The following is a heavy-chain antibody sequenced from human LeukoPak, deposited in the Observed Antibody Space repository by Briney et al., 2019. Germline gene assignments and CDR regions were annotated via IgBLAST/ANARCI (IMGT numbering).Heavy chain of an antibody. V-gene: IGHV3-11*04. D-gene: IGHD3-3*01. CDR3: ARDSEVLRFLEWLGYYYYMDV. CDR2: ISSSGSTI. Sequence: GGSLRLSCAASGFTFSDYYMSWIRQAPGKGLEWVSYISSSGSTIYYADSVKGRFTISRDNAKNSLYLQMNSLRAEDTAVYYCARDSEVLRFLEWLGYYYYMDVWGKGTTVTVSS. J-gene: IGHJ6*03. CDR1: GFTFSDYY.